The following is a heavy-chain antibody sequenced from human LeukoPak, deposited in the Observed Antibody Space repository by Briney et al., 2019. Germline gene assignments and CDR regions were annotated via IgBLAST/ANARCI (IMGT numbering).Heavy chain of an antibody. CDR2: IKSDGSNT. J-gene: IGHJ6*03. CDR3: ARVTSGITGGTYYYYYMDV. Sequence: GGSLRLSCAASGFTFSSYWMHWVRQAPGKGLVWVSRIKSDGSNTNYADSVKGRFTISRDNAKKTLYLQMNSLRAEDTAVYYCARVTSGITGGTYYYYYMDVWGKGTTVTVSS. D-gene: IGHD6-13*01. V-gene: IGHV3-74*01. CDR1: GFTFSSYW.